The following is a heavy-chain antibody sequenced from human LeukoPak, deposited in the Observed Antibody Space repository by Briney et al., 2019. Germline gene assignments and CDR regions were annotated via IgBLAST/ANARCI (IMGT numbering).Heavy chain of an antibody. CDR1: GFTFSSYS. V-gene: IGHV3-48*01. CDR3: ARDFAYDSSDYYWGTKPALPYDY. D-gene: IGHD3-22*01. CDR2: ISSSSSTI. J-gene: IGHJ4*02. Sequence: GGSLRLTCAASGFTFSSYSINWVRQAPGKGLEWVSYISSSSSTIYYADSVKGRFTISRDNAKNSLYLQMNSLRAEDTAVYYCARDFAYDSSDYYWGTKPALPYDYWGQGTLVTVSS.